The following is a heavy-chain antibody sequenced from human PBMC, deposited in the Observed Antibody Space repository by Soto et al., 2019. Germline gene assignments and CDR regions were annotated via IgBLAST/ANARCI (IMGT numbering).Heavy chain of an antibody. CDR3: AAGGAVLYYYYYGMDV. CDR1: GYTFTSYA. CDR2: IVVGSGNT. J-gene: IGHJ6*02. Sequence: SVKVSCKASGYTFTSYAMHWVCQAPGQRLEWIGWIVVGSGNTNYAQKFQERVTITRDMSTSTAYMELSSLRSEDTAVYYCAAGGAVLYYYYYGMDVWGQGTTVTVSS. V-gene: IGHV1-58*02. D-gene: IGHD3-16*01.